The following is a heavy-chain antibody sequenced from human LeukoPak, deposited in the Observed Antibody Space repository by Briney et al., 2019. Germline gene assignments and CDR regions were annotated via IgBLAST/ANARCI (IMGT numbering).Heavy chain of an antibody. Sequence: NPSETLSLTCAVYGGSFNVYHWRWIRQPPGKGLEWIGEISHSGSTNYNPSLMSRVTVSADTSKKQFSLNLSSVTAADTAVYYCALVVDYSGSGTYLVDYWGQGTLVTVSS. CDR1: GGSFNVYH. V-gene: IGHV4-34*01. CDR3: ALVVDYSGSGTYLVDY. CDR2: ISHSGST. J-gene: IGHJ4*02. D-gene: IGHD3-10*01.